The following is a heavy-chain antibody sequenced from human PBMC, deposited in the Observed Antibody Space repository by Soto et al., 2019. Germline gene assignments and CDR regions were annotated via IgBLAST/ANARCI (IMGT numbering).Heavy chain of an antibody. CDR2: IYYSGST. V-gene: IGHV4-59*08. D-gene: IGHD5-18*01. Sequence: SETLSLTCTVSGGSISSYYWSWIRQPPGKGLERIGYIYYSGSTNYNPSLKSRFTISVDTSKNQFSLKLSSVTAADTAVYYCARRGLGYSYGYYFDYWGQGTLVTVSS. J-gene: IGHJ4*02. CDR1: GGSISSYY. CDR3: ARRGLGYSYGYYFDY.